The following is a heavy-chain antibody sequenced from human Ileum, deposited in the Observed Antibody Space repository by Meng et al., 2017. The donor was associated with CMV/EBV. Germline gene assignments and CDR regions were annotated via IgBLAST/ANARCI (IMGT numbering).Heavy chain of an antibody. D-gene: IGHD1-26*01. CDR3: TKIPSGTYEYFDL. CDR1: AFISSVSA. V-gene: IGHV3-73*01. CDR2: IRNKDYNYAT. J-gene: IGHJ2*01. Sequence: SAFISSVSACPCVRQPSGKGLVWVGRIRNKDYNYATSYDVSVKGRFTISRDDSKSTAYLQMNGLKTEDTAVYYCTKIPSGTYEYFDLWGRGSLVTVSS.